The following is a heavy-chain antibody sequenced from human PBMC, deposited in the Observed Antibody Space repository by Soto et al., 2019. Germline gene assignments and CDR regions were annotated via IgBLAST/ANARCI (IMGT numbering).Heavy chain of an antibody. J-gene: IGHJ6*02. V-gene: IGHV1-18*01. CDR2: ISAYNGNT. CDR1: GYTFTSYG. CDR3: ARVSSRARWVGYGMDV. D-gene: IGHD6-13*01. Sequence: ASVKVSCKASGYTFTSYGISWVRQAPGQGLEWMGWISAYNGNTNYAQKLQGRVTMTTDTSTSTAYMELRSLRSDDTAVYYCARVSSRARWVGYGMDVWGQGTTVTVSS.